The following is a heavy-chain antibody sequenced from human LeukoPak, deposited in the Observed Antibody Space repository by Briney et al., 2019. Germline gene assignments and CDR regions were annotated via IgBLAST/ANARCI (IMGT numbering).Heavy chain of an antibody. J-gene: IGHJ5*02. CDR3: ARLGGDSSGYGEGFDP. Sequence: SETLSLTCTVSGGSISSYYWTWLRQAPGKGLEWIGYIYYSGSTNYNPSLKSRVTISVDTSKNQFSLKLSSVTAADTAVYYCARLGGDSSGYGEGFDPWGQGTLVTVSS. D-gene: IGHD3-22*01. CDR1: GGSISSYY. CDR2: IYYSGST. V-gene: IGHV4-59*08.